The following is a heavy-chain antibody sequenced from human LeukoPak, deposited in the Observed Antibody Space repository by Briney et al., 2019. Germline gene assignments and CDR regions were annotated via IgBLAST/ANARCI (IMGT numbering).Heavy chain of an antibody. CDR3: AKDNEEHYYYYGMDV. J-gene: IGHJ6*02. V-gene: IGHV3-30*18. Sequence: GGSLRLSCAASGFTFSSYGMHWVRQAPGKGLEWVAVISYDGSNKYYADSVKGRFTISRDNSKNTLYLQMSSLRAEDTAVYYCAKDNEEHYYYYGMDVWGQGTTVTVSS. CDR2: ISYDGSNK. CDR1: GFTFSSYG. D-gene: IGHD1-1*01.